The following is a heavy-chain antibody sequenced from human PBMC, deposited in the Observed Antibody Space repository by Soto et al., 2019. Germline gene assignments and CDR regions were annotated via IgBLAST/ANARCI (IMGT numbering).Heavy chain of an antibody. CDR2: IYYSGST. D-gene: IGHD2-15*01. J-gene: IGHJ4*02. CDR3: ASAGVDCSGGACYLSRPFDS. V-gene: IGHV4-39*01. CDR1: GDSVSSSRYS. Sequence: SETLSLTCSVSGDSVSSSRYSWGWIRQPPGKGLEWIGSIYYSGSTYYNSSLKSRLTSSVDTSRNQFSLKLSSVTAADTAVYYCASAGVDCSGGACYLSRPFDSWGQGAPVTVS.